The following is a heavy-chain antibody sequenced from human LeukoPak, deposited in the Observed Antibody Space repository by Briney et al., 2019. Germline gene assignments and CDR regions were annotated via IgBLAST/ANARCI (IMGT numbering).Heavy chain of an antibody. Sequence: SVKVSCKASGATFSSYAISWVRQAPGQGLEWMGGIIPIFGTANYAQKFQGRVTITADESTSTAYMELSSLRSEDTAVYYCARRKDCSSTSCAGYYYYMDVWGKGTTVTVSS. CDR3: ARRKDCSSTSCAGYYYYMDV. CDR2: IIPIFGTA. D-gene: IGHD2-2*01. CDR1: GATFSSYA. V-gene: IGHV1-69*01. J-gene: IGHJ6*03.